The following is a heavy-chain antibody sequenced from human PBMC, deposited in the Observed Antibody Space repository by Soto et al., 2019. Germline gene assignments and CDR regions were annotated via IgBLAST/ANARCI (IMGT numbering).Heavy chain of an antibody. D-gene: IGHD3-22*01. V-gene: IGHV1-69*13. CDR1: GGTFSSYA. CDR3: GKATWDYDSSGYFGYYGMDV. Sequence: SVKVSCKDSGGTFSSYAISWVRQAPGQGLEWMGGIIPIFGTANYAQKFQGRLTLPAAESTSTAYMELSSLRSEDTGVYYCGKATWDYDSSGYFGYYGMDVWGQGTTITVSS. CDR2: IIPIFGTA. J-gene: IGHJ6*02.